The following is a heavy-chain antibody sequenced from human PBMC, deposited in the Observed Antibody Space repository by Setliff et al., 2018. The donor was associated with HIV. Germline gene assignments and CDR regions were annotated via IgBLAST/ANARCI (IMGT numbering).Heavy chain of an antibody. J-gene: IGHJ4*02. CDR2: INPSSGST. D-gene: IGHD6-13*01. Sequence: WASVKVSCKASGYTFTSYYMHWVRQAPGQGLEWMGIINPSSGSTTYAQKFQGRVTMTRDTSTSTVYMELSSLRFEDTAVYYCARAPPSGKARPYYFDYWGQGTLVTVSS. V-gene: IGHV1-46*01. CDR3: ARAPPSGKARPYYFDY. CDR1: GYTFTSYY.